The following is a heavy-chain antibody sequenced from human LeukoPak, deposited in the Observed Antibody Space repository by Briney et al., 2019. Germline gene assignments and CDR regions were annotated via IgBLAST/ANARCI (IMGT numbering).Heavy chain of an antibody. V-gene: IGHV4-30-4*01. CDR2: IYYSGST. CDR3: AGSLIQLWSIDY. D-gene: IGHD5-18*01. CDR1: GGSISSGDYY. Sequence: SETLSLTCTVSGGSISSGDYYWSWIRQPPGKGLEWIGYIYYSGSTYYNPSLKSRVTISVDTSKNQFSLKLSSVTAADTAVYYCAGSLIQLWSIDYWGQGTLVTVSS. J-gene: IGHJ4*02.